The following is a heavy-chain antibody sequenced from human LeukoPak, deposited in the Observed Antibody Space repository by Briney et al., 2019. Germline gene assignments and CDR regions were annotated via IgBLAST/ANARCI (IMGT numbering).Heavy chain of an antibody. V-gene: IGHV1-46*01. Sequence: ASVKVSCKVSGYTLTELSMHWVRQAPGQGLEWMGIINPSGGSTSYAQKFQGRVTMTRDTSTSTVYMELSSLRSEATAVYYCARVSSGWYSVSALYYWGQGTLVTVSS. CDR1: GYTLTELS. J-gene: IGHJ4*02. CDR3: ARVSSGWYSVSALYY. D-gene: IGHD6-19*01. CDR2: INPSGGST.